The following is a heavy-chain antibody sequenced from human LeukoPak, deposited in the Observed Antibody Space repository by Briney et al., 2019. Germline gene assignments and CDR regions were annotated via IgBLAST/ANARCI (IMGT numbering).Heavy chain of an antibody. CDR3: ARGRNYYDSSGPGFDY. CDR2: SSGTGYNM. Sequence: GASVKVSCKASGYTFTSYAMHWVRQAPGQGLEWMAWSSGTGYNMEYAQKFQGRVTMTTDTSTSTAYLELRSLRSDDTAVYYCARGRNYYDSSGPGFDYWGQGTLVTVSS. D-gene: IGHD3-22*01. J-gene: IGHJ4*02. CDR1: GYTFTSYA. V-gene: IGHV1-18*01.